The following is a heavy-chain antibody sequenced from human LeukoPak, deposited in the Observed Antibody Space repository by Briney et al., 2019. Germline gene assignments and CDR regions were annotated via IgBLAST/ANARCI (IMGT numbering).Heavy chain of an antibody. J-gene: IGHJ4*02. CDR1: GYTFTSYD. CDR2: MNPNSGNT. Sequence: ASVKVSCKASGYTFTSYDINWVRQATGQGLEWMGWMNPNSGNTAYAQKFQGRVTMTRNTSISTAYMELSSLRSEDTAVHYCASSVYCSGGSCYSSFDYWGQGTLVTVSS. CDR3: ASSVYCSGGSCYSSFDY. D-gene: IGHD2-15*01. V-gene: IGHV1-8*01.